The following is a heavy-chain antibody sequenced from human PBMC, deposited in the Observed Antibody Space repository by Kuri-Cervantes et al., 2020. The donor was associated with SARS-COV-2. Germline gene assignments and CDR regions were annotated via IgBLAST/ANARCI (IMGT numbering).Heavy chain of an antibody. D-gene: IGHD2-21*01. CDR3: ARVFGIVVVIAPPYYFDY. J-gene: IGHJ4*02. V-gene: IGHV3-66*02. CDR2: IYSGGST. Sequence: GESLKISCTASGFIFSDYYMTWIRQAPGKGLEWVSVIYSGGSTYYADSVKGRFTISRDNSKNTLYLQMNSLRAEDTAVYYCARVFGIVVVIAPPYYFDYWGQGTLVTVSS. CDR1: GFIFSDYY.